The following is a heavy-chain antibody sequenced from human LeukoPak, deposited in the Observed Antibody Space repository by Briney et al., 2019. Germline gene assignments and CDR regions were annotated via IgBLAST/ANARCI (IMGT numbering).Heavy chain of an antibody. CDR1: GYNFEILG. CDR3: TRTLGGVTVDRATGFDL. Sequence: ASVKVSCKASGYNFEILGISWVRQAPGQGLEWMGWISAYAGNTDTAQKFEDRVTMTSDTSTNTAYMDLRNLTSDDTAVYYCTRTLGGVTVDRATGFDLWGRGTLVTVSS. V-gene: IGHV1-18*01. J-gene: IGHJ2*01. D-gene: IGHD5-24*01. CDR2: ISAYAGNT.